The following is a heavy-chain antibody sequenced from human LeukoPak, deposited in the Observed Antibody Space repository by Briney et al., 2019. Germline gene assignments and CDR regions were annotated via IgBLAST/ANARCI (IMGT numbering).Heavy chain of an antibody. CDR2: MHYSGDS. D-gene: IGHD1-1*01. CDR3: ARDLELERNRWNYFES. Sequence: SETLSLTCTVSGNSISSFFWSWIRQPPGKGLGWIGSMHYSGDSKYNPSLRSRVSLSIDTSKQQFSLRLSSVTAADTAVYYCARDLELERNRWNYFESWGRGALVTVSS. CDR1: GNSISSFF. V-gene: IGHV4-59*01. J-gene: IGHJ4*02.